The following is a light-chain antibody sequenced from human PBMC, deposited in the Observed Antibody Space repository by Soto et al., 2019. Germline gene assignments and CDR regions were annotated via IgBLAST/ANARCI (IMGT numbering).Light chain of an antibody. CDR2: DVS. CDR1: SSDVGGYNY. V-gene: IGLV2-14*01. J-gene: IGLJ2*01. Sequence: QSALTQPASVSGSPGQSITISCTGTSSDVGGYNYVSWYQQHPDKAPKLIIYDVSNRPSGVSNRFSGSKSGNTASLTISGLQAEDEADYYCSSYTSISTLVFGGGTKLTVL. CDR3: SSYTSISTLV.